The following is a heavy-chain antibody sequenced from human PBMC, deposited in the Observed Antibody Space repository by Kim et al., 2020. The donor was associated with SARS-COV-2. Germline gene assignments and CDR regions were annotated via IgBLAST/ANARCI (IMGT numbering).Heavy chain of an antibody. CDR1: GGTFSSYA. CDR3: ARLGYCSGGSCQAVRNVAVPQESY. V-gene: IGHV1-69*04. CDR2: IIPILGIA. Sequence: SVKVSCKASGGTFSSYAISWVRQAPGQGLEWMGRIIPILGIANYAQKFQGRVTITADKSTSTAYMELSSLRSEDTAVYYCARLGYCSGGSCQAVRNVAVPQESYWGQGTLVTVSS. J-gene: IGHJ4*02. D-gene: IGHD2-15*01.